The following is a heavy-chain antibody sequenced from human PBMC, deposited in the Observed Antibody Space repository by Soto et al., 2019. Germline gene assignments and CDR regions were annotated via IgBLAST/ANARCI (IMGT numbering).Heavy chain of an antibody. CDR2: IYHSGST. V-gene: IGHV4-4*02. D-gene: IGHD3-22*01. Sequence: QVQLQESGPGLVKPSGALSLTCAVSGGSISSSNWWSWVRQPPGKGLEWIGEIYHSGSTNYNPSLKSRVTISVDKAKNQFSLKLSSVTAADTAVYYCARDWYYYDSSGRFDPWGQGTLVTVSS. J-gene: IGHJ5*02. CDR3: ARDWYYYDSSGRFDP. CDR1: GGSISSSNW.